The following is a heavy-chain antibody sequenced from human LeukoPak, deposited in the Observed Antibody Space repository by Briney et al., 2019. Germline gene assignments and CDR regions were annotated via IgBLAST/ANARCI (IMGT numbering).Heavy chain of an antibody. Sequence: GGSLRLSCAASGFTFSSYWMSWVRQAPGKGLEWEANIKQDGSEKYYVDSVKGRFTISRDNAKNSLYLQMNSLRAEDTAVYYCARDSLYSSSWYLYWGQGTLVTVSS. J-gene: IGHJ4*02. V-gene: IGHV3-7*01. D-gene: IGHD6-13*01. CDR2: IKQDGSEK. CDR1: GFTFSSYW. CDR3: ARDSLYSSSWYLY.